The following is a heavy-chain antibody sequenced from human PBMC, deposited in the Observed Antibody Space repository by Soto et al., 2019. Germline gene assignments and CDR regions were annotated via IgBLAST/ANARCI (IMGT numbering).Heavy chain of an antibody. V-gene: IGHV3-48*02. D-gene: IGHD1-1*01. Sequence: EVQLVQSGGDLVQPGGSLRLSCKASGFTFSGYSMDWVRQAPGKGLEWIAYISGGGVPVYYADSVKGRFTISRDNAKNSLYLQLYHLRDEDTAIYYCARGRANYYFDFWGQGALVTVSS. CDR2: ISGGGVPV. CDR1: GFTFSGYS. CDR3: ARGRANYYFDF. J-gene: IGHJ4*02.